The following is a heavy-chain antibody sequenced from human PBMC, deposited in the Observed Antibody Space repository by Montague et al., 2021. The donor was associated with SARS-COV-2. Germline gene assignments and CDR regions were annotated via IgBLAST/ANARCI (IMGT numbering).Heavy chain of an antibody. V-gene: IGHV2-70*01. CDR2: IDWDDDK. CDR1: GFSLSTSGMC. D-gene: IGHD3-9*01. Sequence: PALVKPTQTLTLTCTFSGFSLSTSGMCVSWIRQPPGKALEWLALIDWDDDKYYSTSLKTRLTISKDTSKNQVVLTMTNMDPVDTAAYYCARTRYFGILYYCYGMDVWGQGTTVTVSS. CDR3: ARTRYFGILYYCYGMDV. J-gene: IGHJ6*02.